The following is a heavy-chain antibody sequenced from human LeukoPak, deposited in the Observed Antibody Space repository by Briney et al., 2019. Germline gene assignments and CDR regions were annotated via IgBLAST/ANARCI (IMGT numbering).Heavy chain of an antibody. D-gene: IGHD3-10*01. V-gene: IGHV4-61*02. CDR2: IYTSGST. J-gene: IGHJ5*02. CDR1: GGSISSGSYY. Sequence: SETLSLTCTVSGGSISSGSYYWSWIRQPAGKGLEWIGRIYTSGSTNYNPSLKSRVTISVDTSKNQFSLKLSSVTAADTAVYYCARRPRRRNYYGSETTKWAWFDPWGQGTLVTVSS. CDR3: ARRPRRRNYYGSETTKWAWFDP.